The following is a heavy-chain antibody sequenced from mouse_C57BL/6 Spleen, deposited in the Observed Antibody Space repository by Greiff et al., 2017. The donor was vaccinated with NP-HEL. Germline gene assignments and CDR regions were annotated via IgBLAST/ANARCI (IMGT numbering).Heavy chain of an antibody. Sequence: VKLQESGPELVKPGASVKISCKASGYAFSSSWMNWVKQRPGKGLEWIGRIYPGDGDTNYNGKFKGKATLTADKSSSTAYMQLSSLTSEDSAVYFCARITTVVYFDYWGQGTTLTVSS. D-gene: IGHD1-1*01. V-gene: IGHV1-82*01. CDR3: ARITTVVYFDY. CDR1: GYAFSSSW. J-gene: IGHJ2*01. CDR2: IYPGDGDT.